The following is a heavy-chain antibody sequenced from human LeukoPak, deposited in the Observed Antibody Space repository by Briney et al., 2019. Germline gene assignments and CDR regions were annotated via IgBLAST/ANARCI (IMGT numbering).Heavy chain of an antibody. CDR3: ARVGPSGSYFFDY. D-gene: IGHD3-10*01. CDR2: IYHSGSA. Sequence: SETLSLTCAVSGGSISSSNWWSWVRQPPGKGLEWIGEIYHSGSANYNPPLKSRVTISVDKSKNQFSLKLSSVTAADTAVYYCARVGPSGSYFFDYWGQGTLVTVSS. V-gene: IGHV4-4*02. J-gene: IGHJ4*02. CDR1: GGSISSSNW.